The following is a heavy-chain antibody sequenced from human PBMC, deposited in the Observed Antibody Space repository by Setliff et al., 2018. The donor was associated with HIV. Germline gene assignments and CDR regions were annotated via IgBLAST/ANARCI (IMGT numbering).Heavy chain of an antibody. CDR1: GFTFNSYA. Sequence: GGSLRLSCAASGFTFNSYAMSWVRQAPGKGLEWVATMSGSTGDTYYADSVKGRFTISRDNSKNTLSLQMNSLGAEDTAVYYCEKAVRMELTLSSFDFWGQGTLVTVSS. D-gene: IGHD1-7*01. CDR3: EKAVRMELTLSSFDF. J-gene: IGHJ4*02. CDR2: MSGSTGDT. V-gene: IGHV3-23*01.